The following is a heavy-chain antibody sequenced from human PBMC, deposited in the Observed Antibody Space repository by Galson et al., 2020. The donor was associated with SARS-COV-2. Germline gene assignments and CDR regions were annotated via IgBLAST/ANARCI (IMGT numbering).Heavy chain of an antibody. CDR3: ARGEDRYKMGKY. D-gene: IGHD3-16*01. CDR1: GGSLSGYY. Sequence: SETLSLTCAVYGGSLSGYYWSWIRQPPGKGLEWIGEIHPSGHSNYNPSLESRVTISTDTSKNHFSLRMTSVAAADTAVYYCARGEDRYKMGKYWGQGALVTVSP. V-gene: IGHV4-34*01. CDR2: IHPSGHS. J-gene: IGHJ4*02.